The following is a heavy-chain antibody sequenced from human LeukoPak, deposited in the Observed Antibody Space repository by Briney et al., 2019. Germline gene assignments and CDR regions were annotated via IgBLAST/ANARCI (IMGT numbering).Heavy chain of an antibody. J-gene: IGHJ5*01. CDR2: IYYSGST. CDR1: GGSISSYY. D-gene: IGHD3-10*01. Sequence: SETLSLTCTVSGGSISSYYWSWIRQPPGKGLEWIGYIYYSGSTNYNPSLKSRVTISVDTSKNQFSLKLSSVIAADTAVYYCARGRSGGDWFDSWGQGTLVTVSS. CDR3: ARGRSGGDWFDS. V-gene: IGHV4-59*01.